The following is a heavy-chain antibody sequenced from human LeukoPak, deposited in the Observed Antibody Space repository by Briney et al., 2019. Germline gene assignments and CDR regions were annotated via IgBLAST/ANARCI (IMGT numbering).Heavy chain of an antibody. Sequence: GGSLRLSCAFSGIIFSTYAMNWVRQAPGKGLEWISYISGSSSGSTSIIHYADFVKGRFTISRDNAKNSLHLQMDSLSAEDTAVYYCARDFWSGYYTEDWGQGALVIVSS. CDR2: ISGSSSGSTSII. J-gene: IGHJ4*02. V-gene: IGHV3-48*04. D-gene: IGHD3-3*01. CDR1: GIIFSTYA. CDR3: ARDFWSGYYTED.